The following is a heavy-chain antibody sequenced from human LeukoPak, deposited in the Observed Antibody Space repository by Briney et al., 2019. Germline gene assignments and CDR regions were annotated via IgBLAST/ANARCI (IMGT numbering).Heavy chain of an antibody. D-gene: IGHD3-10*01. Sequence: SETLSLTCAVYGGSFSGYYWSWIRQPPGKGLEWIGEINHSGSTNYNPSLKSRVTISVDTSKNQFSLKLSSVTAADTAVYYCARRYYYGSGSIGDYWGQGTLVTVSS. CDR2: INHSGST. V-gene: IGHV4-34*01. CDR1: GGSFSGYY. J-gene: IGHJ4*02. CDR3: ARRYYYGSGSIGDY.